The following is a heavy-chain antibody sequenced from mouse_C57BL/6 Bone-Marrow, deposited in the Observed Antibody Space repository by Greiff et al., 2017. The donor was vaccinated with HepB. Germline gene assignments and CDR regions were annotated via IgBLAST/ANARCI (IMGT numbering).Heavy chain of an antibody. CDR3: ARVTRYWYFDV. CDR1: GYSITSGYY. Sequence: EVKLQQSGPGLVKPSQSLSLTCSVTGYSITSGYYWNWIRQFPGNKLEWMGYISYDGSNNYNPSLKNRISITRDTSKNQFFLKLNSVTTEDTATYYCARVTRYWYFDVWGTGTTVTVSS. V-gene: IGHV3-6*01. D-gene: IGHD1-1*01. CDR2: ISYDGSN. J-gene: IGHJ1*03.